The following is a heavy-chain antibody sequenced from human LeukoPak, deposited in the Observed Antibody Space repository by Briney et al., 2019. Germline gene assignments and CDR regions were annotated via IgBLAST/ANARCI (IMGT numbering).Heavy chain of an antibody. V-gene: IGHV4-34*01. CDR1: GGSLNDYY. J-gene: IGHJ4*02. Sequence: PSETLSLTCAVYGGSLNDYYWSWIRQPPGKGLEWIGEINHSGSTNYNPSLKSRVTISVDTSKNQFSLKLSSVTAADTAVYYCARETDWAFDYWGQGTLVTVSS. CDR2: INHSGST. CDR3: ARETDWAFDY. D-gene: IGHD3/OR15-3a*01.